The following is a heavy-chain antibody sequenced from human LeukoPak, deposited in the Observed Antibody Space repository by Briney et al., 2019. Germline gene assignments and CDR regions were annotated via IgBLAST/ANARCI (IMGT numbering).Heavy chain of an antibody. CDR3: ARGSGSYAGVY. CDR1: GYTFTGYY. V-gene: IGHV1-2*06. Sequence: VASVKVSCKASGYTFTGYYMHWVRQAPGQGLEWMGRINPNSGGTSYAQKFQGRVTMTRDTSTSTVYMELSSLRSEDTAVYYCARGSGSYAGVYWGQGTLVTVSS. CDR2: INPNSGGT. J-gene: IGHJ4*02. D-gene: IGHD1-26*01.